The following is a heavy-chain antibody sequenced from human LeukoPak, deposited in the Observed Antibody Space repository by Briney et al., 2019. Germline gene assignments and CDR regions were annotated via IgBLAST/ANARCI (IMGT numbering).Heavy chain of an antibody. CDR1: GGSISSGGYY. V-gene: IGHV4-31*03. CDR2: IYYSGST. J-gene: IGHJ6*02. Sequence: SETLSLTCTVSGGSISSGGYYWSWIRQHPGKGLEWIGYIYYSGSTYYNPSLKSRVTISVDTSKNQFSLKLSSVTAADTAVYYCARDRGDSSGYYSSRYYYYGMDVWGQGTTVTVSS. CDR3: ARDRGDSSGYYSSRYYYYGMDV. D-gene: IGHD3-22*01.